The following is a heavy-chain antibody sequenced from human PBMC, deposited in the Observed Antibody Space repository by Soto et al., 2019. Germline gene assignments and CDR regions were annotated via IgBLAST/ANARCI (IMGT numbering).Heavy chain of an antibody. CDR3: ARCGGDCQYYYYYYMDV. J-gene: IGHJ6*03. CDR2: SSAYHGNT. D-gene: IGHD2-21*01. Sequence: QVQLVQSGAEVKKPGASVKVSCKASGYTFTSYGISWVRQAPGQGLEWMGWSSAYHGNTNYAQKHQGRVTMTTDTATSTAYMELRSPRSDDTAVYYCARCGGDCQYYYYYYMDVWGKGTTVTVSS. V-gene: IGHV1-18*01. CDR1: GYTFTSYG.